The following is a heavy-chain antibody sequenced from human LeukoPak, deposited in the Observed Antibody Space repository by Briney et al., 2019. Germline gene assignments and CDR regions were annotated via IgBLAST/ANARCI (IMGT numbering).Heavy chain of an antibody. D-gene: IGHD3-10*01. CDR1: GFTFSNAW. Sequence: TGGSLRLSCAASGFTFSNAWMSWVRQAPGKGLEWVGRIKSKTDGGTTDYAAPVKGRFTISRDDSKNTPYLQMNSLKTEDTAVYYCTTCSMVRAEPSWGQGTLVTVSS. V-gene: IGHV3-15*01. J-gene: IGHJ5*02. CDR3: TTCSMVRAEPS. CDR2: IKSKTDGGTT.